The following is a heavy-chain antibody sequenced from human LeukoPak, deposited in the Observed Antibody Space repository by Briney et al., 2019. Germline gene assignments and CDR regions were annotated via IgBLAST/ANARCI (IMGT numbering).Heavy chain of an antibody. CDR2: ISSSGSTI. D-gene: IGHD5-18*01. CDR3: ARAYTAKDWFDP. V-gene: IGHV3-11*04. Sequence: PGGSLRLSCAASGFTFSDYYMSWIRQAPGKGLEWVSYISSSGSTIYSADSVKGRFIISRDNAKNSLYLQMNSLRAEDTAVYYCARAYTAKDWFDPWGQGTLVTVSS. J-gene: IGHJ5*02. CDR1: GFTFSDYY.